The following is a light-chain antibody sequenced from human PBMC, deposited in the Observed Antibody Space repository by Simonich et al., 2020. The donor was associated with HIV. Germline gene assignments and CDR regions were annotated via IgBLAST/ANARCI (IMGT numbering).Light chain of an antibody. J-gene: IGKJ1*01. CDR3: QHFHTYWT. CDR1: QGIRND. Sequence: AIQMTQSPSSLSASVGDRVTITCRASQGIRNDLGWYQQKPGKAPKLLIYAASNLQSGVPSRFSGSGSGSDFTLTISSLQPEDFATYYCQHFHTYWTFGQGTQVEIK. CDR2: AAS. V-gene: IGKV1-6*01.